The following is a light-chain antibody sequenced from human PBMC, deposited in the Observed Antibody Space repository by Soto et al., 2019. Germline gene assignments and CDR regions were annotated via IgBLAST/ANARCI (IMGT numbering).Light chain of an antibody. J-gene: IGKJ1*01. CDR2: GAS. Sequence: IVMTQSPATLSVSPGERATRSCRASQSVSIDLAWYHQKPGQAPRLLIYGASTRATGIPARFSGSGSGTEFTLTINSLQSEDFAVYYCQQYNNWPRTFGQGTKVDIK. V-gene: IGKV3-15*01. CDR3: QQYNNWPRT. CDR1: QSVSID.